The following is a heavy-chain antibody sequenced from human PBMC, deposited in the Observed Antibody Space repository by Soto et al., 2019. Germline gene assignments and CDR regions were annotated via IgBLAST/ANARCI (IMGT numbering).Heavy chain of an antibody. CDR2: INAGNGNT. D-gene: IGHD2-15*01. CDR3: ARDPLLYCSGGSCQRGAFDI. Sequence: ASVKVSCKAPGYTFTSYAMHWVRQAPGQRLEWMGWINAGNGNTKYSQKFQGRVTITRDTSASTAYMELSSLRSEDTAVYYCARDPLLYCSGGSCQRGAFDIWGQGTMVIVSS. CDR1: GYTFTSYA. J-gene: IGHJ3*02. V-gene: IGHV1-3*01.